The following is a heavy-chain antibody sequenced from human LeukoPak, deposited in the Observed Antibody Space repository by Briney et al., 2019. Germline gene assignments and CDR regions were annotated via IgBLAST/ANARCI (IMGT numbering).Heavy chain of an antibody. D-gene: IGHD6-13*01. CDR2: INAGNGNT. CDR3: ARDSSQQQLALGDAFDI. V-gene: IGHV1-3*01. Sequence: AASVKVSCKASGYTFTSYAMHWVRQAPGQRLEWMGWINAGNGNTKYSQKFQGRVTITRDTSASTAYMELSSLRSEDTAVYYCARDSSQQQLALGDAFDIWGLGTMVTVSS. CDR1: GYTFTSYA. J-gene: IGHJ3*02.